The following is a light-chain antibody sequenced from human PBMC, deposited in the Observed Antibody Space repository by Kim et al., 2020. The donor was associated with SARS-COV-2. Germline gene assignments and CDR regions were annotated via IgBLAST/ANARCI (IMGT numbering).Light chain of an antibody. CDR3: QRFGTSATWT. CDR2: AAS. V-gene: IGKV3-20*01. CDR1: QSVSNNY. Sequence: EILLTQSPGTLSLSPGERATLSCRASQSVSNNYLAWYQQKPGQAPRLLIYAASSRATGIPDRFSGSGSGTDFTLTNSRLEPEDFAVYYCQRFGTSATWTFGQGTKVDIK. J-gene: IGKJ1*01.